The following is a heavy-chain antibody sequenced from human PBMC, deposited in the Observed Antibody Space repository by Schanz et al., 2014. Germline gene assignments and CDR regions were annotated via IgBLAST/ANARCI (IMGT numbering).Heavy chain of an antibody. Sequence: QVQLVQSGPEVKKPGASVKVSCKASGYTFTNFFLHWVRQAPGQGLEWMGIINPIGGSTTYAQKFRGAVTLTTDTSTDTAYLELTSLRSEDTAVYYCARGSPENMIRGELDYWGQGTLVTVSS. V-gene: IGHV1-46*03. CDR2: INPIGGST. J-gene: IGHJ4*02. CDR3: ARGSPENMIRGELDY. CDR1: GYTFTNFF. D-gene: IGHD3-10*01.